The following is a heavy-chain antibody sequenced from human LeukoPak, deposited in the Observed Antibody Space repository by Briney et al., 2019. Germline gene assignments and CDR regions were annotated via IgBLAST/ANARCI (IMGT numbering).Heavy chain of an antibody. J-gene: IGHJ4*02. CDR1: GGSVSSGSYY. V-gene: IGHV4-61*03. Sequence: SETLSLTCTVSGGSVSSGSYYWSWIRQPPGQGLEWIGEITHTGSTNYNPSLKSRVTISVDTSKNHFSLKLSSVTAADTAVYYCARAPMVRGKSSWGQGTLVTVSS. CDR2: ITHTGST. CDR3: ARAPMVRGKSS. D-gene: IGHD3-10*01.